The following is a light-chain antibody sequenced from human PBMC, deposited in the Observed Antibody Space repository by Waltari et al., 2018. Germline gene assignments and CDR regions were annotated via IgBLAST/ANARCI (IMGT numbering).Light chain of an antibody. J-gene: IGKJ2*01. Sequence: IVMTQSPATLSVSPGEGATLSCRASQSIATNLAWYQQKPGQGPRLLISEASTRVAGIPARFSGRGSGTEFTLTISSLQSEDFAVYYCQRYNDYYSFGQGTRLEIK. V-gene: IGKV3-15*01. CDR1: QSIATN. CDR3: QRYNDYYS. CDR2: EAS.